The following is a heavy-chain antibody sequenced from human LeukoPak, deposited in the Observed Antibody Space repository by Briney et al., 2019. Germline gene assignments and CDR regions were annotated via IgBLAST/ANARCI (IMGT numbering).Heavy chain of an antibody. J-gene: IGHJ4*02. CDR2: INHSGST. V-gene: IGHV4-34*01. CDR3: ARGVGIPASIDY. D-gene: IGHD2-21*01. Sequence: SETLSLTCAVDGGSFNGYYWSWIRQPPGKGLEWIGEINHSGSTNYNPSLKSLATISVDTSKNQFSLKLSSVTAADTAVYYCARGVGIPASIDYWGQGTLVTVSS. CDR1: GGSFNGYY.